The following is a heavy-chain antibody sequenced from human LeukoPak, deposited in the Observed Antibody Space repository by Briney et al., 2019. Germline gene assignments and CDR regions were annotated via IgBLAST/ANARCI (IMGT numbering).Heavy chain of an antibody. J-gene: IGHJ5*02. V-gene: IGHV4-31*03. CDR2: IYYSGST. Sequence: PSQTLSLTCTVSGGSISSGGYYWSWIRQHPGKGLEWIGYIYYSGSTYYNPSLESRVTISVDTSKNQFSLKLSSVTAADTAVYYCARDQRLGHYDSSGPHPFDPWGQGTLVTVSS. D-gene: IGHD3-22*01. CDR1: GGSISSGGYY. CDR3: ARDQRLGHYDSSGPHPFDP.